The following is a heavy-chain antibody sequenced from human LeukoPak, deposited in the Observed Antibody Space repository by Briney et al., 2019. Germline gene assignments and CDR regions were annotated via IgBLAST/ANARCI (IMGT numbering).Heavy chain of an antibody. J-gene: IGHJ4*02. V-gene: IGHV3-53*01. CDR3: ARAAVDSSGFYYFDS. CDR1: GFTVSSNY. Sequence: GGSLRLSCAASGFTVSSNYMSWVRQAPGKGLEWLSVLYSAGITYYADSVKGRFSISRDNSKNTLYLQANSLRDEDTDVYYCARAAVDSSGFYYFDSWGQGTMVTVSS. D-gene: IGHD6-19*01. CDR2: LYSAGIT.